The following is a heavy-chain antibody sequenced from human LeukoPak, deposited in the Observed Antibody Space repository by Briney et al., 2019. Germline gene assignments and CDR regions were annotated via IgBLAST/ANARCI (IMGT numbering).Heavy chain of an antibody. J-gene: IGHJ6*02. CDR2: IYHTEST. CDR1: GGSFSDYY. CDR3: ARARIVNNYYDGSGYYYGYYYGMDV. Sequence: PSETLSLTCAVYGGSFSDYYWSWIRQPPGKGLEWIGYIYHTESTSYNPSLKSRVTISVDTSKNQFSLKLSSVTAADTAVYYCARARIVNNYYDGSGYYYGYYYGMDVWGQGTTVTVSS. V-gene: IGHV4-30-4*01. D-gene: IGHD3-22*01.